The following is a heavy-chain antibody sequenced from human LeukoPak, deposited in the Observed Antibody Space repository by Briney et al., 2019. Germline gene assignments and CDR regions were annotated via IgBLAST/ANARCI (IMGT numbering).Heavy chain of an antibody. D-gene: IGHD2-15*01. CDR2: ISGSGDST. J-gene: IGHJ4*02. CDR3: AKSIGGVAVLAADY. CDR1: GFTFSTYA. Sequence: PGGSLRLSCAASGFTFSTYAMTWVRQAPGKGLEWVSVISGSGDSTYSADSVKGRFTLSRDNSKNTLYLQMNSLRAEDTAVYYCAKSIGGVAVLAADYWGQGTLVTVSS. V-gene: IGHV3-23*01.